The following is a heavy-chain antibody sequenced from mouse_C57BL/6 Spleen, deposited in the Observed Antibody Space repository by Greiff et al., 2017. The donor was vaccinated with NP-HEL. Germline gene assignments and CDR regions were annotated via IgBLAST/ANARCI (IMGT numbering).Heavy chain of an antibody. J-gene: IGHJ1*03. CDR3: AREEGYFDV. Sequence: QVHVKQSGPGLVQPSQSLSITCTVSGFSLTSYGVHWVRQSPGKGLEWLGVIWSGGSTDYNAAFISRLSISKDNSKSQVFFKMNSLQADDTAIYYCAREEGYFDVWGTGTTVTVSS. V-gene: IGHV2-2*01. CDR2: IWSGGST. CDR1: GFSLTSYG.